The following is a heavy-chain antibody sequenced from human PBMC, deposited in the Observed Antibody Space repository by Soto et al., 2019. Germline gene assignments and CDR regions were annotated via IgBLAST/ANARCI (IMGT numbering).Heavy chain of an antibody. CDR2: ISAYNGNT. CDR1: GYTFTSYG. D-gene: IGHD1-1*01. J-gene: IGHJ4*02. Sequence: ASVKVSCKASGYTFTSYGISWVRQAPGQGLEWMGWISAYNGNTNYAQKLQGRVTMTTDTSTSTGYMELRSLRSDDTAVYYYARAIGYKYKPILDYWGQGTLVTVHS. CDR3: ARAIGYKYKPILDY. V-gene: IGHV1-18*01.